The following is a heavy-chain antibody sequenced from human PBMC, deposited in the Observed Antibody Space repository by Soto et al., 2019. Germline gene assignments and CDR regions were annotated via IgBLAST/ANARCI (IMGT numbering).Heavy chain of an antibody. CDR2: ISAYNGNT. CDR1: GYTFTSYG. D-gene: IGHD3-3*01. Sequence: ASVKVSCKASGYTFTSYGISWVRQAPGQGLEWMGWISAYNGNTNYAQKLQGRVTMTTDTSTSTAYMELRSLRSDDTAVYYCARDEAGRERSYYDFWSGPKNFDYWGQGTLVTVSS. CDR3: ARDEAGRERSYYDFWSGPKNFDY. J-gene: IGHJ4*02. V-gene: IGHV1-18*01.